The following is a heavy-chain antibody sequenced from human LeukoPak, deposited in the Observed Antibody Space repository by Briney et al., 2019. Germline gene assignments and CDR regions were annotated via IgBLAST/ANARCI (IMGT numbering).Heavy chain of an antibody. J-gene: IGHJ4*02. CDR3: ARSSQEEAIVRPSDY. D-gene: IGHD2-15*01. V-gene: IGHV1-18*04. CDR1: GYTFTNYH. Sequence: ASVEVSCKASGYTFTNYHINWVRQAPGQGLEWMGWISASSGNRNYAQKLQGRVTMTTDTSTTTAYMELRNLRSDDTAVYYCARSSQEEAIVRPSDYWGQGTLVTVSS. CDR2: ISASSGNR.